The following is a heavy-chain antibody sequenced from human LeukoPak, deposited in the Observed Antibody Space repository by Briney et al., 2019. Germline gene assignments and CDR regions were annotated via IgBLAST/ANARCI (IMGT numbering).Heavy chain of an antibody. CDR1: GFTFTSYS. Sequence: PGGSLRLSCAASGFTFTSYSFNWVRQAPGKGLEWVANIKQDGSEKYYVDSVKGRFTISRDNAKNSLYLQMNSLRAEDTAVYYCAREAEGRFLERSIEQAGGGQGTLVTVSS. CDR2: IKQDGSEK. V-gene: IGHV3-7*01. CDR3: AREAEGRFLERSIEQAG. D-gene: IGHD3-3*01. J-gene: IGHJ4*02.